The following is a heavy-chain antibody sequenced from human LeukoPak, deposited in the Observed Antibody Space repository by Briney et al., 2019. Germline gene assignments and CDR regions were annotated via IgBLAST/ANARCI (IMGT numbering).Heavy chain of an antibody. CDR3: ARVPRGDYVDY. CDR2: IKPDGNEK. CDR1: GFTFSNYW. V-gene: IGHV3-7*01. J-gene: IGHJ4*02. Sequence: GGSLRLSCAASGFTFSNYWMGWVRQTPGKGLEWVANIKPDGNEKYYVDSVTGRFTISRDNANNSLYLQMNSLRAEDTAVYYCARVPRGDYVDYWGQGTLVTVSS.